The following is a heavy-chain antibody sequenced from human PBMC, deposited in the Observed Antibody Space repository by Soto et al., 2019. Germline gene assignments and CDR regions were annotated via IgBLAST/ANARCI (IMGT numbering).Heavy chain of an antibody. CDR1: GGSISTSGYY. D-gene: IGHD2-21*01. Sequence: SETLSLTCSVSGGSISTSGYYWGWIRQPPGEGLEWIGIISYSGNIFYNPSLKSRVTISVDTSRNQFSLKLTSVAAADTAVYYCARHASYVDWPDPWGQGTLVTVSS. J-gene: IGHJ5*02. CDR3: ARHASYVDWPDP. CDR2: ISYSGNI. V-gene: IGHV4-39*01.